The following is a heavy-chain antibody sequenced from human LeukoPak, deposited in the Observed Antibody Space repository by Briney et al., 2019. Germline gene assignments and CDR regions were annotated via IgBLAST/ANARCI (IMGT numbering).Heavy chain of an antibody. CDR2: IYQSGST. J-gene: IGHJ5*02. V-gene: IGHV4-30-2*01. CDR3: ARYGDYVLRYNWFDP. Sequence: PSQTLSLTCAVSGGSINSGGYSWSWIRQPPGKGLEWIGYIYQSGSTYYNPPLKSRVTISVDRSKNQFSLNLSSVTAADTAVYYCARYGDYVLRYNWFDPWGQGALVTVSS. D-gene: IGHD4-17*01. CDR1: GGSINSGGYS.